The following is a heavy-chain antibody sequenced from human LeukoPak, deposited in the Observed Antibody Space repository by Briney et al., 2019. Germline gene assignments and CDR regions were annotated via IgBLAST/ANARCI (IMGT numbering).Heavy chain of an antibody. CDR1: GGSFSGYY. CDR3: ARTAGYCSSTSCYDY. V-gene: IGHV4-59*01. CDR2: IYYSGST. J-gene: IGHJ4*02. Sequence: SETLSLTCAVYGGSFSGYYWSWIRQPPGKGLEWIGYIYYSGSTNYNPSLKSRVTISVDTSKNQFSLKLSSVTAADTAVYYCARTAGYCSSTSCYDYWGQGTLVTVSS. D-gene: IGHD2-2*01.